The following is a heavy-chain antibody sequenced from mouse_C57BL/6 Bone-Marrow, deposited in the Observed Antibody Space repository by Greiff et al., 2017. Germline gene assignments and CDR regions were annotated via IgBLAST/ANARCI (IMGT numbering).Heavy chain of an antibody. J-gene: IGHJ2*01. CDR2: ISPEDGDT. Sequence: VQLQQSGAELVRPGASVKLSCTASGFNFKDYYMHWVEQRPEQGLEWIGRISPEDGDTEYAAKFHGKATMTAGTSSNTAYLQLSSLTSEDTAVYYFPLLLRFDYWGQGTTLTVSS. CDR1: GFNFKDYY. CDR3: PLLLRFDY. V-gene: IGHV14-1*01. D-gene: IGHD1-1*01.